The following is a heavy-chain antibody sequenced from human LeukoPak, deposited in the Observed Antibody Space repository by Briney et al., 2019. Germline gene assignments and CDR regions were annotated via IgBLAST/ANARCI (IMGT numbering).Heavy chain of an antibody. CDR2: ISGSGGST. CDR1: GFTFSGYA. V-gene: IGHV3-23*01. D-gene: IGHD5-18*01. CDR3: AKGGYSYGNGFDY. Sequence: GGSLSLSCPAPGFTFSGYAWSWFRQAQGKGLEWVSAISGSGGSTYYADSVKGRFTISRDNSKNTLYLQMNSLRAEDTAVYYCAKGGYSYGNGFDYWGQGTLVTVSS. J-gene: IGHJ4*02.